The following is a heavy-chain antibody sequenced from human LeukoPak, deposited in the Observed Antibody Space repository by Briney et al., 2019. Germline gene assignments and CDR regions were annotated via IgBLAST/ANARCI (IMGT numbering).Heavy chain of an antibody. CDR3: ANHLTATNTYYFYGLDV. D-gene: IGHD1-26*01. CDR1: GFSFKDYG. CDR2: INCNGGGR. J-gene: IGHJ6*02. Sequence: AGGSLRLYGAATGFSFKDYGMHWVRPPPGQGREWISDINCNGGGRDNTYSVKCQFTISRDMDKNSIYLQLGSLRPKDTALYYCANHLTATNTYYFYGLDVWGQGTTVTVSS. V-gene: IGHV3-20*04.